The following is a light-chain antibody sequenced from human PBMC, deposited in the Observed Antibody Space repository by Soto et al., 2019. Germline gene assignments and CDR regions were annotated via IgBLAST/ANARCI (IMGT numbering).Light chain of an antibody. CDR2: DAS. V-gene: IGKV3-11*01. Sequence: ESVLTQSPATLSLSPGERATLSCRASQSVGSYLAWYQQKPGQAPRLLIYDASSRATGIPARFTGSGSGTDFTLTITSLAPEDFAVYHCQQRTTWPLTFGGGTKFEIK. J-gene: IGKJ4*01. CDR3: QQRTTWPLT. CDR1: QSVGSY.